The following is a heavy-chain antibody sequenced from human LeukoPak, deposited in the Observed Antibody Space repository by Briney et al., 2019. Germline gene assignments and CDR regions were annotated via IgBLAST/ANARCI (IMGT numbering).Heavy chain of an antibody. D-gene: IGHD4-17*01. V-gene: IGHV3-48*03. CDR2: IAPSGDTTI. J-gene: IGHJ3*02. CDR1: GFTFRSYE. Sequence: PGWSLRLSCAASGFTFRSYEMKWVRQAPGRGLEWVSYIAPSGDTTIYYADFVKGRFTISRDNAKNSLYLQMNSLRAEDTAVYYCARGDYVNAFDIWGQGTMVTVSS. CDR3: ARGDYVNAFDI.